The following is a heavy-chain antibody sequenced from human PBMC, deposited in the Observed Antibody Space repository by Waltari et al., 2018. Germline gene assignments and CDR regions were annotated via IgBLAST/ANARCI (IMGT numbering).Heavy chain of an antibody. CDR1: GFSLDNFA. J-gene: IGHJ6*02. V-gene: IGHV3-9*03. CDR2: SSWDSRAI. D-gene: IGHD6-13*01. CDR3: AKGVSSWYSFGMDV. Sequence: EVKVVESGGGLVQPGRSLRLSCTGSGFSLDNFAMHWVRQAPGKGLEWVSGSSWDSRAIGYADSVKGRFTISRDNARNSVYLQMNSLRSEDMALYYCAKGVSSWYSFGMDVWGQGTTVTVSS.